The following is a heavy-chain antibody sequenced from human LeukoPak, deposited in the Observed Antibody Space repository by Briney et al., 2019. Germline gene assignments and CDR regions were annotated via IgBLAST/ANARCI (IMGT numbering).Heavy chain of an antibody. CDR2: IYSGVST. V-gene: IGHV3-53*01. D-gene: IGHD6-19*01. CDR3: AKVFSGWNFDF. CDR1: GFTVSSNY. Sequence: PGGSLRLSCAASGFTVSSNYMSWVRQAPGKGLEWVSVIYSGVSTNYADSVKGRFTISRDNSKNTLYLQMNSLRAEDTAVYYCAKVFSGWNFDFWGQGTLVTVSS. J-gene: IGHJ4*02.